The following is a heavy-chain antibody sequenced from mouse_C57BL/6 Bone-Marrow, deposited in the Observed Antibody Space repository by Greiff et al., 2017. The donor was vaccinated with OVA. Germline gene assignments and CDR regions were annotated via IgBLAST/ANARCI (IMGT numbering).Heavy chain of an antibody. V-gene: IGHV1-47*01. CDR3: ARARGYYGYAMDY. J-gene: IGHJ4*01. Sequence: VKLVESGAELVKPGASVKMSCKASGYTFTTYPIEWLKQNHGKSLEWIGTFHPYNDDTKYNEKFKGKATLTVEKSSSTVYLERSRLTSDDSAVYYCARARGYYGYAMDYWGQGTSVTVSS. CDR1: GYTFTTYP. D-gene: IGHD1-1*01. CDR2: FHPYNDDT.